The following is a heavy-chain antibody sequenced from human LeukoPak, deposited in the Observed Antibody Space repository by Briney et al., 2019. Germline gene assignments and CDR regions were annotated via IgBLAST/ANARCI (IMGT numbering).Heavy chain of an antibody. D-gene: IGHD6-19*01. CDR2: ISSSGSTI. J-gene: IGHJ4*02. CDR1: GFTFSSYW. Sequence: GGSLRLSCAASGFTFSSYWMSWIRQAPGKGREWVSYISSSGSTIYYADSVKGRFTISRDNAKNSLYLQMNSLRPEDTAVYYCARDTGIAVAGTVRFDYWGQGTLVTVSS. V-gene: IGHV3-11*01. CDR3: ARDTGIAVAGTVRFDY.